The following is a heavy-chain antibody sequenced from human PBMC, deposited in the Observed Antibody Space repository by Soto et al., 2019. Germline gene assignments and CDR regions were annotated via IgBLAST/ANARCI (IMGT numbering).Heavy chain of an antibody. V-gene: IGHV3-48*02. D-gene: IGHD2-8*01. J-gene: IGHJ4*02. Sequence: EVQLVESGGGLVQPGESLRLSCTASGIMFSSYSMNWVRQAPGKGLEWLSYISSSNTAYADSVKGRFTISRDNAKNSVYLQMNSLRDEDTAVYYCVGDQDVHAPMVHGNYWGRGTRVTVSS. CDR3: VGDQDVHAPMVHGNY. CDR2: ISSSNT. CDR1: GIMFSSYS.